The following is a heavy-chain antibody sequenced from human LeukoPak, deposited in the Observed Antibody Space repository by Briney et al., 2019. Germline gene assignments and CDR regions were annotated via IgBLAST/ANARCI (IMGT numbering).Heavy chain of an antibody. V-gene: IGHV5-51*01. CDR1: GYSITNYL. CDR2: FYPGDSDP. J-gene: IGHJ3*02. CDR3: ARQDNDAVDI. Sequence: GEYLKISCKAAGYSITNYLIVCVRQMTGKDLEWMGIFYPGDSDPRYSPYFLGQVTISADKSISTALLKWISLKASVNTTYFCARQDNDAVDIWGQGTMVTVSS.